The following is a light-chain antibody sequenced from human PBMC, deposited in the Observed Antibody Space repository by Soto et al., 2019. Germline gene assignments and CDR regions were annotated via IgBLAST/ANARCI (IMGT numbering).Light chain of an antibody. Sequence: QSALPQPASVSGSPGQSITISCTGTSSAVGGYNYVSWYQRHPGQAPKLMIYEVSNRPSGVSNRFSGSKSGNTASLTISGRQAEDEADYYCSAYTSSSTLVVGGGTKLTVL. CDR2: EVS. CDR1: SSAVGGYNY. V-gene: IGLV2-14*01. J-gene: IGLJ2*01. CDR3: SAYTSSSTLV.